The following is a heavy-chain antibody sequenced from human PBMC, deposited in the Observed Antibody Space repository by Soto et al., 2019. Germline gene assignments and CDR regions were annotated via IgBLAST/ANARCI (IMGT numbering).Heavy chain of an antibody. CDR1: GYSTNRGDY. D-gene: IGHD6-13*01. CDR3: ARELYSSSWHWFDP. Sequence: PSETLSLTCAVSGYSTNRGDYWGWIRQPPGKGLERIGSIYHSGSTSYNPSLKSRLTIPIDTAKIHFALGLSSVTAADTAVYYCARELYSSSWHWFDPWGQGALVTVSS. V-gene: IGHV4-38-2*02. CDR2: IYHSGST. J-gene: IGHJ5*02.